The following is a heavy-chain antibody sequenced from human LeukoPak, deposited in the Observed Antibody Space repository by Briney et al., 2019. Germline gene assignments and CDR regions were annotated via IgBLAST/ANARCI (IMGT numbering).Heavy chain of an antibody. J-gene: IGHJ4*02. Sequence: SETLSLTCAVYGGSFSGYYWSWIRQPPGKGLEWIGEINHSGSTNYNPSLKSRVTISVDTSKNQFSLKLSSVTAADTAVYYCAREPYSSSRAFDYWGQGTLVTVSS. CDR1: GGSFSGYY. CDR2: INHSGST. CDR3: AREPYSSSRAFDY. D-gene: IGHD6-13*01. V-gene: IGHV4-34*01.